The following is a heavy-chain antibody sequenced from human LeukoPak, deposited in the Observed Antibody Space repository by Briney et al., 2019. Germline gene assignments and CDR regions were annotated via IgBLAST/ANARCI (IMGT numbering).Heavy chain of an antibody. CDR3: AKVFTMTIGCLSY. J-gene: IGHJ4*02. D-gene: IGHD3-3*01. CDR1: GFTFSSYA. CDR2: ISGSGGST. V-gene: IGHV3-23*01. Sequence: GGSLRLSCAASGFTFSSYAMSWARQAPGKGLEWVSAISGSGGSTYYADSVKGRFTISRDNSKNTLYLQMNSLRAEDTAVYYCAKVFTMTIGCLSYWGQGTLVTVSS.